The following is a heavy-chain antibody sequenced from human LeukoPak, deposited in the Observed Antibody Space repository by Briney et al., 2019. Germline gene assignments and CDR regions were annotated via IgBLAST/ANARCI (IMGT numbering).Heavy chain of an antibody. CDR2: IFYSGTT. Sequence: PSETLSLTCTVSGGSISDYYWSWIRQPTGKGLEWIGHIFYSGTTNYNPSLKSRVTISVDTSKNQFSLRLSSVTAADTAVYYCANLSRGWPGGVFDIWGQGTMVTVSS. D-gene: IGHD6-19*01. V-gene: IGHV4-59*08. CDR1: GGSISDYY. CDR3: ANLSRGWPGGVFDI. J-gene: IGHJ3*02.